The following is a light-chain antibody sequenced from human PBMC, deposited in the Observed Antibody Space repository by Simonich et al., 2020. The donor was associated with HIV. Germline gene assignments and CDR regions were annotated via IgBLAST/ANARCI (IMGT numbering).Light chain of an antibody. Sequence: EFVLTQSPGTLSLSPGERATLSCRASQRISSSYLAWYQPKPGLAPRLLIYDASSRATGIPDRFSGSGSGTDYTLTISKLEPEDFAVYYCQQRSNWPLTFGGGTKVEIK. J-gene: IGKJ4*01. CDR3: QQRSNWPLT. CDR1: QRISSSY. V-gene: IGKV3D-20*02. CDR2: DAS.